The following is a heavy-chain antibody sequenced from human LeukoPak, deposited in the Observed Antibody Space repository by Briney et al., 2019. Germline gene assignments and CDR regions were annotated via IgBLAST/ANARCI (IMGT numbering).Heavy chain of an antibody. CDR3: ARLKSWYLDY. V-gene: IGHV3-33*01. D-gene: IGHD6-13*01. CDR2: IWYDGSNQ. J-gene: IGHJ4*02. Sequence: GRSLRLCCAAAVFTFSNYGMHGVRQAPGKGLGIVSIIWYDGSNQYYADSVKGRFTIARDNSKNTPYLHMNSGRGDETAVYYCARLKSWYLDYWGKGTQVTVSS. CDR1: VFTFSNYG.